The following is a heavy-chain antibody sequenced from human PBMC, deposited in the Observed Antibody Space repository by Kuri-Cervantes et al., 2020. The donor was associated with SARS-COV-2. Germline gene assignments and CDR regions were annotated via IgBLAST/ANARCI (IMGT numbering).Heavy chain of an antibody. CDR2: IYYSGST. V-gene: IGHV4-39*01. CDR3: ARHLWSDGMDV. CDR1: GGSISSSSYY. J-gene: IGHJ6*02. Sequence: ESLKISCTVSGGSISSSSYYWGWIRQPPGKGLEWIGSIYYSGSTYYNPSLKSRVTISVDTSKNQFSLKLSSVTAADTAVYYCARHLWSDGMDVWGQGTLVTVSS. D-gene: IGHD2-8*02.